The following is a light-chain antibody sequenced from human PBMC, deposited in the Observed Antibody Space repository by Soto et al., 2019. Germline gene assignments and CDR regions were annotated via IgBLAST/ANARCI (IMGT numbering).Light chain of an antibody. V-gene: IGLV2-14*01. CDR2: GVY. CDR1: DSDVGGYNY. J-gene: IGLJ2*01. CDR3: RSFTSNDTPHVV. Sequence: QSDLNQPDSVSGSPGQSITLSCTGTDSDVGGYNYVSWYHQHPDKAPKLMIYGVYNRPSGVSNRFSGSKSGNTAALTISGLQAEDEADYYCRSFTSNDTPHVVFGGGTKATVL.